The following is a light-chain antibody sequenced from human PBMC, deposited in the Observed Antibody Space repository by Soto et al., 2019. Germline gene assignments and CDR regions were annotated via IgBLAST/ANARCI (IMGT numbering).Light chain of an antibody. CDR1: QSVSTD. CDR2: GAS. V-gene: IGKV3-15*01. Sequence: EIVLTQSPGTPSWSPGERATLSCRASQSVSTDLAWYQQRPGQAPRLLIFGASTRATGIPARFTGTGSGTAFILTISSLQSEDSAVYYCQQYNLWPPETFGQGTKVDIK. J-gene: IGKJ1*01. CDR3: QQYNLWPPET.